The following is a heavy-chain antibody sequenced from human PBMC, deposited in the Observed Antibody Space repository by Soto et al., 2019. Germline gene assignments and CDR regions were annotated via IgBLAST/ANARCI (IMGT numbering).Heavy chain of an antibody. J-gene: IGHJ5*02. Sequence: PSETLSLTCAVYGGSFSGYYWSWIRQPPGKGLEWIGSIYYSGSTYYNPSLKSRVTISVDTSKNQFSLKLSSVTAADTAVYYCARPYSGYDKNWFDPWGQGTLVTVSS. V-gene: IGHV4-34*01. CDR2: IYYSGST. CDR1: GGSFSGYY. D-gene: IGHD5-12*01. CDR3: ARPYSGYDKNWFDP.